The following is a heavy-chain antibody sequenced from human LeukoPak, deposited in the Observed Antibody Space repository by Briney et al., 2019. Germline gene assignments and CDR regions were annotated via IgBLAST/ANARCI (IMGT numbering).Heavy chain of an antibody. CDR3: AKGDYGDTGSAFDI. V-gene: IGHV3-30*18. CDR2: ISYDGSNK. Sequence: GGSLRLSCAASGFTFSSYGMHWVRQAPGKGLEWVAVISYDGSNKYYADSVKGRFTISRDNSKNTLYLQMNSLRAEDTAVYYCAKGDYGDTGSAFDIWGQGTMVTVSS. CDR1: GFTFSSYG. D-gene: IGHD4-17*01. J-gene: IGHJ3*02.